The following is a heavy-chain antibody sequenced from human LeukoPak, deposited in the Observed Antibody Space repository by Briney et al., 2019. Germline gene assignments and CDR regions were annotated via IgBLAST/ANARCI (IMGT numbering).Heavy chain of an antibody. Sequence: GGSLRLSCAASGLSFSSYAMSWVRQAPGKGLEWVSTSSGSDFNTYYADSVKGRFTISRDNSKNTVYLEMNSLRAEDTALYYCAKDLYSSGWFSSSHYWGQGTLVTVSS. CDR1: GLSFSSYA. D-gene: IGHD3-22*01. J-gene: IGHJ4*02. V-gene: IGHV3-23*01. CDR2: SSGSDFNT. CDR3: AKDLYSSGWFSSSHY.